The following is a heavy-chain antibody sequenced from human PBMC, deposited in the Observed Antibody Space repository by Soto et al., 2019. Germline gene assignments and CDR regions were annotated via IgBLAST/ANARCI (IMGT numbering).Heavy chain of an antibody. CDR2: ISGSGGST. Sequence: GGSLRLSCAASGFTFSSYAMSWVRQAPGKGLEWVSAISGSGGSTYYADSVKGRFTISRDNSKNTLYLQMNSLRAEDTAVYYCARAPDGTGDQYYYYDMDVWGKGTTVTVYS. D-gene: IGHD7-27*01. J-gene: IGHJ6*03. V-gene: IGHV3-23*01. CDR3: ARAPDGTGDQYYYYDMDV. CDR1: GFTFSSYA.